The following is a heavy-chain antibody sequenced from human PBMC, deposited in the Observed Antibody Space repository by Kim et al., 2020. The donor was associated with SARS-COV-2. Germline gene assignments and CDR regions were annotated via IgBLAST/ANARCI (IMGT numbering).Heavy chain of an antibody. V-gene: IGHV4-39*01. D-gene: IGHD3-10*01. Sequence: PSLQSRVTISVDTSKNQFSLKLSSVTAADTAVYYCARQAMVRGVIGDLDYWGQGTLVTVSS. CDR3: ARQAMVRGVIGDLDY. J-gene: IGHJ4*02.